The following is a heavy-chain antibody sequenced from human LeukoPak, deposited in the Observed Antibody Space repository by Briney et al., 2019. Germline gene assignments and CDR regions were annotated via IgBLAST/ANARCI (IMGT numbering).Heavy chain of an antibody. J-gene: IGHJ4*02. Sequence: GGSLRLSCAASGFTFSSYGMHWVRQAPGKGLEWVAVISYDGSNKYYADSVKGRFTISRDSSKNTLYLQMNSLRAEDTAVYYCAKEDYFGSGSYLGYWGQGTLVTVFS. CDR3: AKEDYFGSGSYLGY. CDR2: ISYDGSNK. V-gene: IGHV3-30*18. CDR1: GFTFSSYG. D-gene: IGHD3-10*01.